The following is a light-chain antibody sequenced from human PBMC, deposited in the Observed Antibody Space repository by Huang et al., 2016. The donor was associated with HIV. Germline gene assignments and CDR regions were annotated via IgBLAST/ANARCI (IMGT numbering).Light chain of an antibody. CDR2: CAC. Sequence: HLTQSPPSLSASVGDSVFISCRASQDIGTSLAWYQQRTGRAPKLLISCACTLQTGGPSRFSGDSAGTFFTLFITDLQPEDFATYYCQQLHAYPITFGQGTRLDIK. J-gene: IGKJ5*01. CDR1: QDIGTS. V-gene: IGKV1-13*02. CDR3: QQLHAYPIT.